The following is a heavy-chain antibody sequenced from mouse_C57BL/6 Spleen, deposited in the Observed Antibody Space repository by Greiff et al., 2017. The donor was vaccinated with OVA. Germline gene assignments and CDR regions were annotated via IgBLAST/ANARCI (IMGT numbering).Heavy chain of an antibody. CDR3: ARPLYYGSPYFDV. D-gene: IGHD1-1*01. V-gene: IGHV1-22*01. Sequence: EVKLEESGPELVKPGASVKMSCKASGYTFTDYNMHWVKQSHGKSLEWIGYINPNNGGTSYNQKFKGKATLTVNKSSSTAYMELRSLTSEDSAVYYCARPLYYGSPYFDVWGTGTTVTVSS. J-gene: IGHJ1*03. CDR2: INPNNGGT. CDR1: GYTFTDYN.